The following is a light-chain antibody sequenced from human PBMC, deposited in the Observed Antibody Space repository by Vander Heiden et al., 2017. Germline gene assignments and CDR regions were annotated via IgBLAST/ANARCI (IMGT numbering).Light chain of an antibody. CDR1: QSVSSY. J-gene: IGKJ5*01. CDR3: QQRRGA. Sequence: EIVLTQSPATLSLSPGERATLSYRASQSVSSYLAWYQQKPGQAPRLLIYDASSRAPGIPARFSAYGSQTDFTLTISSLEPEDFALYYCQQRRGAFGQGTRLEIK. CDR2: DAS. V-gene: IGKV3-11*01.